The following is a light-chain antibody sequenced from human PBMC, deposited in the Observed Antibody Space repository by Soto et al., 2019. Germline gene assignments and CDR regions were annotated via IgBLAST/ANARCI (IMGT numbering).Light chain of an antibody. Sequence: QSALTQPRSVSGSPGQSVTISCTGTSGDVGAYVRVSWYRQHPTKAPKLIIYAVTNRPSGVPYRFSGSKSGSTASLTISGLQAEDEADYYCFSHAGGSSWVFGAGTKLTVL. J-gene: IGLJ3*02. CDR1: SGDVGAYVR. V-gene: IGLV2-11*01. CDR3: FSHAGGSSWV. CDR2: AVT.